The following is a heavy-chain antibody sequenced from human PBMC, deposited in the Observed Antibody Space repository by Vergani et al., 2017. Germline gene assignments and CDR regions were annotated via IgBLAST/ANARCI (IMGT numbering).Heavy chain of an antibody. CDR3: AKDSSVVVPAAILDY. V-gene: IGHV3-33*03. D-gene: IGHD2-2*01. CDR2: IWHDGGNK. Sequence: QVQLVESGGGVVQPGRSLRLSCVMSGFTVTNYAIFWVRQAPGKGLEWVSVIWHDGGNKHFADSVAGRFAISRDDSKKTVYLEMTNLRAEDTAVYYCAKDSSVVVPAAILDYWGQGTLVTVSS. CDR1: GFTVTNYA. J-gene: IGHJ4*02.